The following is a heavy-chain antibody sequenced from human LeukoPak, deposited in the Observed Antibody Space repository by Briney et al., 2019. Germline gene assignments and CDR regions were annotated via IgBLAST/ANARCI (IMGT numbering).Heavy chain of an antibody. CDR1: GFTFTTYG. Sequence: PGGSLRLSCAASGFTFTTYGMSWVRQAPGKGLEWVSTISNSGSNRYYADSVKGRFTISRDNSKNTLYLQMNSLRAEDTAVYYCARDQRYSGYDYVYGMDVWGQGTTVTVSS. V-gene: IGHV3-23*01. CDR3: ARDQRYSGYDYVYGMDV. CDR2: ISNSGSNR. J-gene: IGHJ6*02. D-gene: IGHD5-12*01.